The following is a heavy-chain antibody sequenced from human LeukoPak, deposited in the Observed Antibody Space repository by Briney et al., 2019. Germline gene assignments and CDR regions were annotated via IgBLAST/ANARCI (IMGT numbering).Heavy chain of an antibody. J-gene: IGHJ4*02. Sequence: GGSLRLSCAASGFTFSSYAMSWVRQAPGKGLEWVSAISGSGGSTYYADSVKGRFTISRDNSKNTLYLQMNSLRAEDTAVYYCAKGGYYYDSSGYHAFDYWGQGTLVTVSS. V-gene: IGHV3-23*01. CDR1: GFTFSSYA. D-gene: IGHD3-22*01. CDR2: ISGSGGST. CDR3: AKGGYYYDSSGYHAFDY.